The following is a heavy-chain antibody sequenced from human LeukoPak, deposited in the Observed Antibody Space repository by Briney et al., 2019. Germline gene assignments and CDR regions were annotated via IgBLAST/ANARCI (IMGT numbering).Heavy chain of an antibody. Sequence: GASVKVSCKASGHTFSNYGISWVRQAPGRGLGWMGWTSYNGNTNYTKKIQDRVTITTDTSTTTPYMELRSLESDDTAVYYCARHSGSGWQALGYWGQGTLVTVSS. J-gene: IGHJ4*02. V-gene: IGHV1-18*04. CDR1: GHTFSNYG. D-gene: IGHD6-19*01. CDR2: TSYNGNT. CDR3: ARHSGSGWQALGY.